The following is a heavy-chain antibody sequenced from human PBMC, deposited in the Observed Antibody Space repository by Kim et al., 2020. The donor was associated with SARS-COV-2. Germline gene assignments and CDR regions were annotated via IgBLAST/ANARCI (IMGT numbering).Heavy chain of an antibody. Sequence: AQKFQGRVTMTRDTSISTAYVELSRLRSDDTAVYYCARGLSYMDTAMVDYWGQGTLVTVSS. V-gene: IGHV1-2*02. CDR3: ARGLSYMDTAMVDY. D-gene: IGHD5-18*01. J-gene: IGHJ4*02.